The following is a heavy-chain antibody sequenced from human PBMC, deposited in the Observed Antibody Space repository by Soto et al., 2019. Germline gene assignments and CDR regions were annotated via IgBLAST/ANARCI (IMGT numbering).Heavy chain of an antibody. Sequence: QVQLVESGGGVVQPGRSLRLSCAASGFTFTSYGMHWVRQAPGKGLEWVAAIWSDGSNRYNGDSVKGRFTISRDNSKNTLYLQMNSLRDEDTAVYYCARDPPEDSRGYFALDIWGQGTMVTVSS. J-gene: IGHJ3*02. CDR3: ARDPPEDSRGYFALDI. D-gene: IGHD3-22*01. CDR2: IWSDGSNR. V-gene: IGHV3-33*01. CDR1: GFTFTSYG.